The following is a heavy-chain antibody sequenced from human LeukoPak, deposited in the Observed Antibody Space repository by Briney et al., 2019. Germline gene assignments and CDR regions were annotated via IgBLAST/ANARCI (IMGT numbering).Heavy chain of an antibody. Sequence: GESLKISCKGSGYIFPTYWIGWVRQMPGKGLEWMGIIYPSDSDTRYSPSFQGQVTISVDKSVSTAYLQWSSLKASDTATYYCARPGGIDYWGQGTLVTVSS. D-gene: IGHD3-16*01. CDR2: IYPSDSDT. V-gene: IGHV5-51*01. J-gene: IGHJ4*02. CDR1: GYIFPTYW. CDR3: ARPGGIDY.